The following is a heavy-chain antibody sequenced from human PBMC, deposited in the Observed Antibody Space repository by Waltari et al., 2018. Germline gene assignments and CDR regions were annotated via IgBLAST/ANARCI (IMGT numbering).Heavy chain of an antibody. J-gene: IGHJ3*02. CDR1: GGSISSYY. D-gene: IGHD3-22*01. Sequence: QVQLQESGPGLVKPSETLSLTCTVSGGSISSYYWSWIRQPPGKGLEWNGYIYYSGSTNYNPSLKSRVTMSVDTSKNQFSLKLSSVTAADTAVYYCARGYYYDSSGYYYDAFDIWGQGTMVTVSS. V-gene: IGHV4-59*01. CDR2: IYYSGST. CDR3: ARGYYYDSSGYYYDAFDI.